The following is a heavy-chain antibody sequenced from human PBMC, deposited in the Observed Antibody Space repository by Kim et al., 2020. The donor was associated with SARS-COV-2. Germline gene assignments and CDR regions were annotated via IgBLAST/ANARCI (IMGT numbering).Heavy chain of an antibody. J-gene: IGHJ4*02. CDR1: GYTFTGYY. Sequence: ASVKVSCKASGYTFTGYYMHWVRQAPGQGLEWMGRINPNSGGTNYAQKFQGRVTMTRDTSISTAYMELSRLRSDDTAVYYCAREARRTGLGRYYYDSEYYFDYWGQGTLVTISS. D-gene: IGHD3-22*01. CDR2: INPNSGGT. V-gene: IGHV1-2*06. CDR3: AREARRTGLGRYYYDSEYYFDY.